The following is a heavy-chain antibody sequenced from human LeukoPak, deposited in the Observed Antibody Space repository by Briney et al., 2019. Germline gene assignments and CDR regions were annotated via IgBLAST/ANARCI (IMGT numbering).Heavy chain of an antibody. J-gene: IGHJ2*01. Sequence: SQTLSLTSTVSGGSVSSGDYYWSWIRQPPGKGLEWIGYIYYSGSTYYNPSLKSRVTISVDTSRNQFSLKLSSVTAADTAVYYCARDYYGSGSLRDFDLWGRGTLVTVSS. D-gene: IGHD3-10*01. V-gene: IGHV4-30-4*01. CDR1: GGSVSSGDYY. CDR3: ARDYYGSGSLRDFDL. CDR2: IYYSGST.